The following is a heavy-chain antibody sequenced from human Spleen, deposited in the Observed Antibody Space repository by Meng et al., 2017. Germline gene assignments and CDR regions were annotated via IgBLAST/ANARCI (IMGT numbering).Heavy chain of an antibody. CDR3: VSEQGGGSFDY. Sequence: QVQLVQSGTEVKKPGASVKVSCKASGYTFTTYGLSWVRQAPGQGLEWMGWISAYNGNTNYAQKVQGRVTMTRDTSTTTAYMELRNLRSDDTAVYYCVSEQGGGSFDYWGQGTLVTVSS. D-gene: IGHD6-25*01. V-gene: IGHV1-18*01. CDR1: GYTFTTYG. J-gene: IGHJ4*02. CDR2: ISAYNGNT.